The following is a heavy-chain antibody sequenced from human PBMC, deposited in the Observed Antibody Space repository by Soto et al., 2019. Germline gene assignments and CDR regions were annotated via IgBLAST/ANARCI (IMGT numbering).Heavy chain of an antibody. Sequence: QVQLQESGPGLVKPSQTLSLTCTVSGGSISSGDYYWSWIRQPPGKGLEWIGYIYYSGSTYYNPSLTSPVTISVDTSKNQFSLKMRSVTAADTAVYYCARNDYGDTPMGYWGQGTLVTVSS. D-gene: IGHD4-17*01. V-gene: IGHV4-30-4*01. J-gene: IGHJ4*02. CDR3: ARNDYGDTPMGY. CDR2: IYYSGST. CDR1: GGSISSGDYY.